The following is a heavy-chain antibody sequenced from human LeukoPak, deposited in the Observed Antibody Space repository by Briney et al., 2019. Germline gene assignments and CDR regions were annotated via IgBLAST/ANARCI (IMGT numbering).Heavy chain of an antibody. J-gene: IGHJ4*02. CDR2: ISGRSSHT. D-gene: IGHD3-16*01. V-gene: IGHV3-21*06. CDR3: GRAFPPLRTSSAGDL. CDR1: GFTFSDYD. Sequence: GGSLRLSCSASGFTFSDYDKNWIRQAPGKGLEWISAISGRSSHTYYGDSVKGRFSISRDNANNLLYLQMNGLGAEDTAVYYCGRAFPPLRTSSAGDLWGQGTLVTVSS.